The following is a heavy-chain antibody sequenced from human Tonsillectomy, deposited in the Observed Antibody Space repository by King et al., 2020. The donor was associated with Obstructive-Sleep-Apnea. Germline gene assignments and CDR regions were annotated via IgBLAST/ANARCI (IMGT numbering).Heavy chain of an antibody. CDR3: ARDLDAGNTNWFDP. CDR1: RFSFSTYR. V-gene: IGHV3-7*01. CDR2: ISEDGSQK. J-gene: IGHJ5*02. D-gene: IGHD4-23*01. Sequence: VQLVESGGGLVQPGGSLRLSCAASRFSFSTYRMSWVRQAPGKGLEWVANISEDGSQKYYVDSVRGRFTLSRENVKNSLYLQMNSLRDNDTAMYYCARDLDAGNTNWFDPWGQGTLVTVSS.